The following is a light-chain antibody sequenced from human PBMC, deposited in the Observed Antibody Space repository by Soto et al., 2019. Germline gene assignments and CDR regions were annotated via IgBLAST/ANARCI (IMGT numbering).Light chain of an antibody. CDR1: NSDIGSYNL. Sequence: QSVMTQPSSVSGSPGPSITISCTGTNSDIGSYNLVSWYQHHPGKAPKVMIYEGNKRPSGISDRFSGSRSGNTASLTISGLQAEDEADYYCCSYAGSSTYYVFGTGTKV. V-gene: IGLV2-23*01. J-gene: IGLJ1*01. CDR3: CSYAGSSTYYV. CDR2: EGN.